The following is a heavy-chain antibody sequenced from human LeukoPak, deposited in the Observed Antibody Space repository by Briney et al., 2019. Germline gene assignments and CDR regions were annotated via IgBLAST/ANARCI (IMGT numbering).Heavy chain of an antibody. CDR2: IIPIFGTA. J-gene: IGHJ6*02. CDR3: ARVGSSYYYYYGMDV. Sequence: SVKVSCKASGGTFSSYAISWVRQAPGQGLEWMGGIIPIFGTANYAQKFQGRVTITTDESTSTAYMELSSLRSEDTAVYYCARVGSSYYYYYGMDVWGQGTTVTVSS. V-gene: IGHV1-69*05. CDR1: GGTFSSYA.